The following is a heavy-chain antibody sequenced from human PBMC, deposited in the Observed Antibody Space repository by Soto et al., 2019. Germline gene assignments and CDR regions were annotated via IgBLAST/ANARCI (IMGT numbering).Heavy chain of an antibody. CDR1: GYIFSNYY. V-gene: IGHV1-46*01. CDR3: ARDVGDSGSHWFDP. CDR2: INPSGSST. J-gene: IGHJ5*02. D-gene: IGHD1-26*01. Sequence: ASVKVSCKASGYIFSNYYIHWVRQAPGQGLEWMGIINPSGSSTRYAQKFQGRVTMTRGTSSSTVYMELSSLRLEDTAVYYCARDVGDSGSHWFDPWGQGSLVTVSS.